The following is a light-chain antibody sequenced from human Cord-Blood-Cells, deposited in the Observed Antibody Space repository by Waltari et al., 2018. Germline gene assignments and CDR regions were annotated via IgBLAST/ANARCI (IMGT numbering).Light chain of an antibody. V-gene: IGLV2-11*01. CDR1: RSDFGGSNY. J-gene: IGLJ3*02. CDR3: CSYAGSYTLV. Sequence: QSALTQPRSVSGSPGQSVTISCTATRSDFGGSNYVPWYQQHPGKSPKLMIYDVIKRPSGVTDRFSGSKSGNTASLTISGLQAEDEADYYCCSYAGSYTLVFGGGTKLTVL. CDR2: DVI.